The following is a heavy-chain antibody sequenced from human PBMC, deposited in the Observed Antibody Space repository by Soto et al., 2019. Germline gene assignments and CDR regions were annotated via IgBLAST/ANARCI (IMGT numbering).Heavy chain of an antibody. CDR2: ITSGGST. CDR1: GFTVSSVY. Sequence: EVQLVESGGGLVQPGGSLRLSCAASGFTVSSVYMTWVRQAPGKGLEWVSVITSGGSTYYADSVRGRFTISRDNSKNTLHLQMNSLRAEDTAVYYYARDILGGAYDFWHGGQGTLVTVSS. CDR3: ARDILGGAYDFWH. D-gene: IGHD3-3*01. J-gene: IGHJ4*02. V-gene: IGHV3-66*01.